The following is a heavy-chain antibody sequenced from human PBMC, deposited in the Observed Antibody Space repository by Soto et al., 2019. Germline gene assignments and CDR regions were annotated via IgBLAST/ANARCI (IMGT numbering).Heavy chain of an antibody. Sequence: PGGSLRLSCAASVCNFNSYTINWVRHSPGKRLEWLSSISSSGYIFSTDSVRGRFTISRDNAKNSVYLQINSLRAEDTAVYFRARDCSGGSCYPGMDVWGQGTTVTVSS. CDR3: ARDCSGGSCYPGMDV. CDR1: VCNFNSYT. CDR2: ISSSGYI. D-gene: IGHD2-15*01. V-gene: IGHV3-21*01. J-gene: IGHJ6*02.